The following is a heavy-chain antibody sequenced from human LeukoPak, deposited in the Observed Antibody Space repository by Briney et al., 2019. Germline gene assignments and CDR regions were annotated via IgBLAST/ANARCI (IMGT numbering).Heavy chain of an antibody. CDR2: IYYSGST. D-gene: IGHD3-22*01. CDR3: ARGSYYDSSGYYDAFDI. J-gene: IGHJ3*02. CDR1: GGSISSSSYY. V-gene: IGHV4-39*07. Sequence: SETLSLTCTVSGGSISSSSYYWGWIRQPPGKGLEWIGSIYYSGSTYYNPSLKSRVTISVDTSKNQFSLKLSSVTAADTAVYYCARGSYYDSSGYYDAFDIWGQGTMVTVSS.